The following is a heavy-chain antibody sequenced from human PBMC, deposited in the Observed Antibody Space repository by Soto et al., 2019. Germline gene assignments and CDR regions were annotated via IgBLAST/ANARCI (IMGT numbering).Heavy chain of an antibody. V-gene: IGHV2-5*01. D-gene: IGHD6-13*01. J-gene: IGHJ4*02. CDR2: IYWTDVK. CDR3: AHSAIYTNTWFYFAQ. CDR1: GFSLTTSGVG. Sequence: QITLKESGPTLVKPTQTLTLTCTFSGFSLTTSGVGVGWIRQPPGKALEWLALIYWTDVKRYSPSLKSRLTIPKDTSKNQVVLTVTNMHPVDTATYSCAHSAIYTNTWFYFAQWGQGTPVTVSS.